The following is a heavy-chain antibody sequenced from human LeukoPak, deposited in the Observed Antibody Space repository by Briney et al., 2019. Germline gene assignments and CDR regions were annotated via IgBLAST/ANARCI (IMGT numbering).Heavy chain of an antibody. CDR2: ISSSGNTI. CDR1: GFTFSSYE. J-gene: IGHJ4*02. CDR3: ARDHGSDWHYFDY. D-gene: IGHD6-19*01. V-gene: IGHV3-48*03. Sequence: GGSLRLSCAASGFTFSSYEMNWVRQTPGKGLEWVSYISSSGNTIYYADSVKGRFTISRDNAKHSLYLQMNSLRAEDTAVYYCARDHGSDWHYFDYWGQGTLVTVSS.